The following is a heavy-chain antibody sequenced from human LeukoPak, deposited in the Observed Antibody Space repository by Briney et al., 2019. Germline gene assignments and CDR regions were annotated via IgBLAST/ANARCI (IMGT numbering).Heavy chain of an antibody. CDR2: IKSKTDGGTT. J-gene: IGHJ4*02. D-gene: IGHD5-12*01. Sequence: GGSLRLSCAASGFTFSNAWMSWVRQAPGKGLEWVGRIKSKTDGGTTDYAAPVKGRFTISRDNSKNTLYLQMNSLRAEDTAVYYCAKPRGYSGYDYEGYFDYWGQGTLVTVSS. V-gene: IGHV3-15*01. CDR3: AKPRGYSGYDYEGYFDY. CDR1: GFTFSNAW.